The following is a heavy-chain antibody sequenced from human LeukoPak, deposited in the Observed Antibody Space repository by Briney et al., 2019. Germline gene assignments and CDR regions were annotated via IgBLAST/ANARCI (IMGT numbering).Heavy chain of an antibody. V-gene: IGHV1-18*01. CDR2: ISAYNGNT. CDR3: ARVGVPAAQITPFDYYYYYYMDV. D-gene: IGHD2-2*01. CDR1: GYTFTSDG. Sequence: GASVRVSSKASGYTFTSDGISWVRQAPGQGLEWMGWISAYNGNTNYAQKLQGRVTMTTDTSTSTAYMELRSLRSADTAVYYCARVGVPAAQITPFDYYYYYYMDVWGKGTTVTVSS. J-gene: IGHJ6*03.